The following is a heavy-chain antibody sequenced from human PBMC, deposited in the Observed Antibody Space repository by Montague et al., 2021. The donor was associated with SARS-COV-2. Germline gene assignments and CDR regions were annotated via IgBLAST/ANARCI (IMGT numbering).Heavy chain of an antibody. J-gene: IGHJ5*02. CDR3: ARKEMKYSSIWSTGGNWFDP. V-gene: IGHV4-39*01. CDR2: IYYSGST. D-gene: IGHD6-13*01. Sequence: SETLSLACTVSGGSISSSSYYWGWIRQPPGKGLEWTGSIYYSGSTYYXXXLKSRVTISVDTSKNQFSLKLSSVTAADTAVYYCARKEMKYSSIWSTGGNWFDPWGQGTLVTVSS. CDR1: GGSISSSSYY.